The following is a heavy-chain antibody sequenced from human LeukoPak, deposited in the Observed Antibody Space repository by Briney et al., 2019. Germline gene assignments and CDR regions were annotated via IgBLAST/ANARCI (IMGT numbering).Heavy chain of an antibody. CDR1: GYTFSSYG. V-gene: IGHV1-18*01. J-gene: IGHJ4*02. Sequence: ASVKVSCKTSGYTFSSYGLTWMRQAPGQGPEWLGWSSPYNGNTNYAQKFQGRVTMTTDTSTNTAYMELRSLRSDDTAVYYCARGALLWFGAKMEYYFDYWGQGTPLTVSS. CDR2: SSPYNGNT. D-gene: IGHD3-10*01. CDR3: ARGALLWFGAKMEYYFDY.